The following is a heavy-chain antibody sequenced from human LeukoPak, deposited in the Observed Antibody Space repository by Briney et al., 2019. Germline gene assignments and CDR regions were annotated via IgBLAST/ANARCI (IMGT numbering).Heavy chain of an antibody. Sequence: GGSLRLSCAASGFAFATYAMTWVRQAPGKGLEWVSRISDSGGSTYYADSVKGRFTISRDNAKNSLYLQMNSLRAEDTAVYYCARDHAYASDVWGQGTLVTVSS. J-gene: IGHJ3*01. V-gene: IGHV3-23*01. D-gene: IGHD2-2*01. CDR1: GFAFATYA. CDR2: ISDSGGST. CDR3: ARDHAYASDV.